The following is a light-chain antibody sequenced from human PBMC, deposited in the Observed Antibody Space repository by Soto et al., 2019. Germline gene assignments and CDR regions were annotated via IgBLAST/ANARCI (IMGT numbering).Light chain of an antibody. CDR2: EVN. CDR3: CSYAGSSTFAV. J-gene: IGLJ2*01. CDR1: SSDVGSYNL. Sequence: QSVLTQPASVSGSPGQSITISCTGTSSDVGSYNLVSWYQQHPGKAPKLMIYEVNKRPSGVSNRFSGSKSGNTASLTISGLQAEDEANYYCCSYAGSSTFAVFGGGTQLTVL. V-gene: IGLV2-23*02.